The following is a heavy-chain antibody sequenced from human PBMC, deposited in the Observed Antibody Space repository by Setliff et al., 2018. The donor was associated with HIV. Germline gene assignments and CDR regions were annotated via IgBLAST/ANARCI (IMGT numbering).Heavy chain of an antibody. CDR3: ARDRANWNYGKNYMDV. Sequence: ASETLSLTCAVYGGSVSGYYWSWIRQPPGKGLEWIGEINHSGSTNYNPSLKSRVTISVDTSKNQFSLKLSSVTAADTAVYYCARDRANWNYGKNYMDVWGKGTMVTVSS. J-gene: IGHJ6*03. CDR2: INHSGST. D-gene: IGHD1-7*01. CDR1: GGSVSGYY. V-gene: IGHV4-34*01.